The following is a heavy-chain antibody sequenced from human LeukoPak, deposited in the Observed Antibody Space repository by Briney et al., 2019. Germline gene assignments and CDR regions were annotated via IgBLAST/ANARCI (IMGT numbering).Heavy chain of an antibody. Sequence: KPSETLSLTCTVSGGSVSSGNYYWSWIRQPPGKGLEWIGYIYYSGSTNYNPSLKSRVTISVDTSKNQFSLELSSVTAADTAVYYCAREEASYCSSTSCYGIDYWGQGTLVTVSS. CDR3: AREEASYCSSTSCYGIDY. V-gene: IGHV4-61*01. CDR2: IYYSGST. J-gene: IGHJ4*02. CDR1: GGSVSSGNYY. D-gene: IGHD2-2*01.